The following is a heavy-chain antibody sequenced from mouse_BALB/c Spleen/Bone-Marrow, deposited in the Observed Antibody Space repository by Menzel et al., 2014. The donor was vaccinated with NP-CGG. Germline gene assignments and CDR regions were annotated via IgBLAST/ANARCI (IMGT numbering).Heavy chain of an antibody. CDR1: GFTFTDYC. CDR3: AREIINDYHWYFDV. J-gene: IGHJ1*01. V-gene: IGHV7-3*02. Sequence: EVKLVESGGGLVQPGGSLRLSCATSGFTFTDYCMSWVRQPPGKALEWLGFIRNKANGYTTEYSASVKGRFTISRDNSQSILYLQMNTLRAEDSATYYCAREIINDYHWYFDVWGAGTTVTVSS. D-gene: IGHD2-4*01. CDR2: IRNKANGYTT.